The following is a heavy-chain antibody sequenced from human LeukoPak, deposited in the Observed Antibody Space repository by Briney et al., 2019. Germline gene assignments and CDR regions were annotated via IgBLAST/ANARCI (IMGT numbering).Heavy chain of an antibody. CDR1: GGSFSGYY. V-gene: IGHV4-34*01. CDR3: ARVTGYMIEDYFDY. CDR2: INHSGST. Sequence: SETLSLTCAGYGGSFSGYYWSWIRQPPGKGLEWIGEINHSGSTNYNPSLKSRVTISVETSKNQFSLKLSSVTAADTAVYYCARVTGYMIEDYFDYWGQGTLVTVSS. D-gene: IGHD3-22*01. J-gene: IGHJ4*02.